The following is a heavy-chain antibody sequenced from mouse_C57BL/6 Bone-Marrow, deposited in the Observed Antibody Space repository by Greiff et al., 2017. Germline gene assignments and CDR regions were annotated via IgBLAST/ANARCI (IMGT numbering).Heavy chain of an antibody. CDR3: ARYGQHWLEGAMDY. D-gene: IGHD3-2*01. CDR1: GFTFTDYY. CDR2: IRNKANGYTT. V-gene: IGHV7-3*01. J-gene: IGHJ4*01. Sequence: EVKLMESGGGLVQPGGSLSLSCAASGFTFTDYYMSWVRQPPGKALEWLGFIRNKANGYTTEYSAYVKGPVTISRDNSKTILYLQMTALRAEDSATYYGARYGQHWLEGAMDYWGQGTSVTVSS.